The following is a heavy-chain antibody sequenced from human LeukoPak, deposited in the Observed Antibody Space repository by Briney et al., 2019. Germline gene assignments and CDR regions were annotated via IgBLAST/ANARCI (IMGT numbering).Heavy chain of an antibody. J-gene: IGHJ6*02. V-gene: IGHV3-21*01. CDR3: AREAVRTRRGYYGMDF. CDR2: ISSSSSYI. D-gene: IGHD4-11*01. CDR1: GFTFSSYS. Sequence: PGGSLKLSCAASGFTFSSYSMNWVRQAPGKGLEWVSSISSSSSYIYYADPVKGRITISRDNAKNSLYLQMNSLRAEDTAVYYCAREAVRTRRGYYGMDFWGQGTTVTVSS.